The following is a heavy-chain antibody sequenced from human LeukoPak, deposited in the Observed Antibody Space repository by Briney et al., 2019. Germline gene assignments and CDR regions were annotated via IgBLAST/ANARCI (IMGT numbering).Heavy chain of an antibody. CDR1: GFTFTDYW. CDR2: ITSDGGRT. J-gene: IGHJ4*02. CDR3: ARDNWGPEQ. D-gene: IGHD7-27*01. V-gene: IGHV3-74*01. Sequence: GGSLTLSCEASGFTFTDYWIHWIRQAPGTGLMWVSHITSDGGRTDYADSVRGRFTMTRDNARNTVYLQMNSLRVDDTAVYYCARDNWGPEQWGQGTLVTVSS.